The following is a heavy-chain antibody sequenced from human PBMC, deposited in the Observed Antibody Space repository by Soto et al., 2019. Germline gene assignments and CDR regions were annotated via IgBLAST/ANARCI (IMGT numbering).Heavy chain of an antibody. D-gene: IGHD3-10*01. CDR1: GFTFSSYA. J-gene: IGHJ4*02. CDR2: ISGSGGST. Sequence: GGSLTLSCAASGFTFSSYAMSWVRQAPGKGLEWVSAISGSGGSTYYADSVKGRFTISRDNSKNTLYLQMNSLRAEDTAVYYCAKDWRGRSARTDYWGQGTLVTVSS. V-gene: IGHV3-23*01. CDR3: AKDWRGRSARTDY.